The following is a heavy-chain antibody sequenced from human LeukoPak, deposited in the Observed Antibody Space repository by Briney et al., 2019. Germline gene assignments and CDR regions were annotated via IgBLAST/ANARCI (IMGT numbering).Heavy chain of an antibody. D-gene: IGHD3-22*01. Sequence: PSETLSLTCTVSGGSFNSYYWGWIRQPPGKGLEWIGSIYYSGSTYYNPSLKSRVTISVDTSKSQFSLKLSSVTAADTAVYYCAVYYYDSSGYSYYYYYMDVWGKGTTVTVSS. J-gene: IGHJ6*03. CDR2: IYYSGST. V-gene: IGHV4-39*01. CDR1: GGSFNSYY. CDR3: AVYYYDSSGYSYYYYYMDV.